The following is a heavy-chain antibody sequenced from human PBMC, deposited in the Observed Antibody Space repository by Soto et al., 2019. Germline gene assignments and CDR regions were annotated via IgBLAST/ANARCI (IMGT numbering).Heavy chain of an antibody. CDR2: IYYSGST. Sequence: SETLSLTCTVSGGSISSYYWGWIRQPPGKGLEWIGSIYYSGSTYYNPSLKSRVTISVDTSKNQFSLKLSSVTAADTAVYYCARWYSSSSPYYYYYYYGMDVWGQGTTVTVS. CDR1: GGSISSYY. CDR3: ARWYSSSSPYYYYYYYGMDV. J-gene: IGHJ6*02. V-gene: IGHV4-39*01. D-gene: IGHD6-6*01.